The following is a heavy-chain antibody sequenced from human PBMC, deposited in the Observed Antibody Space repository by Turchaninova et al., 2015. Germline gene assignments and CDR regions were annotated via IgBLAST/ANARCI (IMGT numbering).Heavy chain of an antibody. J-gene: IGHJ4*02. CDR3: VRDLGTWGFHFTTYDY. D-gene: IGHD7-27*01. CDR1: GYTFTSYG. Sequence: QVQLVQSGAEGKKPGASVKVSCKTSGYTFTSYGITWVRQAPGQGLEWMGWISAYNGNINYAQKFQGRVTMTTDASTSTGYMELRSLRSDDTAVYYCVRDLGTWGFHFTTYDYWGQGTLVTVSS. CDR2: ISAYNGNI. V-gene: IGHV1-18*04.